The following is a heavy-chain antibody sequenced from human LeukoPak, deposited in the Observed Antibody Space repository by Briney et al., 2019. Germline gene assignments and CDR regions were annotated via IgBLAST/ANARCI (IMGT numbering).Heavy chain of an antibody. CDR2: MNPKSGFT. CDR1: GYTFTNYD. V-gene: IGHV1-8*01. J-gene: IGHJ4*02. Sequence: GASVKVSCKGSGYTFTNYDINWVRQATGQGLEWMGWMNPKSGFTGNAQKFQGRVTMTRDTAISTAYMELSSLRSEDTAIYYCARTDGDLDYWGQGTLITVS. D-gene: IGHD4-17*01. CDR3: ARTDGDLDY.